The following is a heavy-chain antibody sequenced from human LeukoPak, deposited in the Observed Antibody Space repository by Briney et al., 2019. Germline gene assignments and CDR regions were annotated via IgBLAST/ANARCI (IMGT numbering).Heavy chain of an antibody. CDR2: ISGSGGST. V-gene: IGHV3-23*01. Sequence: PGGSLRLSCAASGFTFSSYAMSWVRQAPGKGLEWVSAISGSGGSTYYADSVKGRFTISRDNSKNTLYLQMNSLRAEDTAVYYCAKLPNSSSWYWWFDPWGQGTLVTVSS. CDR1: GFTFSSYA. J-gene: IGHJ5*02. D-gene: IGHD6-13*01. CDR3: AKLPNSSSWYWWFDP.